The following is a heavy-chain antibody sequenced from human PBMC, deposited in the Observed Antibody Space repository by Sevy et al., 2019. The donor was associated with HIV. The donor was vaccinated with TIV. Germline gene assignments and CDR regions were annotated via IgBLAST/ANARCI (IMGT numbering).Heavy chain of an antibody. Sequence: SETLSLTCAVYGGSFSGYYWSWIRQPPGKGLEWIGEINHSGSTNYNPSLKSRVTISVDTSKNQFSLKLSSVTAADTAVYYCARHCGSTSCSHAFDIWAKGQWSPSP. J-gene: IGHJ3*02. CDR3: ARHCGSTSCSHAFDI. V-gene: IGHV4-34*01. D-gene: IGHD2-2*01. CDR1: GGSFSGYY. CDR2: INHSGST.